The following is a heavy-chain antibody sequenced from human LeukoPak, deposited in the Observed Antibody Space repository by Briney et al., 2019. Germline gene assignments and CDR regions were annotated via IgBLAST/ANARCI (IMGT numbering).Heavy chain of an antibody. CDR3: AKMASYYYGSGSYFHY. J-gene: IGHJ4*02. D-gene: IGHD3-10*01. CDR2: ISGSGGST. V-gene: IGHV3-23*01. CDR1: GFTFSSYA. Sequence: GGSLRLSCAASGFTFSSYAMSWVRQAPGKGLEWVSAISGSGGSTYYADSVKGRFTISRDNSKNTLYLQMNSLRAEDTAVYYCAKMASYYYGSGSYFHYWGRGTLVTVSS.